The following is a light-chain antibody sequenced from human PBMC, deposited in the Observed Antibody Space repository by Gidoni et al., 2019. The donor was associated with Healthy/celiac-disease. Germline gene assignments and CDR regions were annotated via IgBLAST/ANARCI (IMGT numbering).Light chain of an antibody. CDR2: KDS. J-gene: IGLJ2*01. CDR1: ALPKQH. CDR3: QSADSSGTYPVV. Sequence: SYELTQPPSVSVSPGQTARITCSGDALPKQHASWYQQKPGQAPVMVIYKDSERPSGITERFSGASSGTTVTFTISGVQAEDEADYYCQSADSSGTYPVVFGGGTKLTVL. V-gene: IGLV3-25*03.